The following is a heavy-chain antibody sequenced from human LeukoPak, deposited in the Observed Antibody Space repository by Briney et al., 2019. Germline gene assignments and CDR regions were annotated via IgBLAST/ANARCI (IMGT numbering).Heavy chain of an antibody. CDR1: GFTFSSYA. CDR3: AKPTRGYCSSTSCPMGGNYFDY. CDR2: ISGSGGST. J-gene: IGHJ4*02. D-gene: IGHD2-2*01. Sequence: PGGSLRLSCAASGFTFSSYAMSWVRQAPGKGLEWVSAISGSGGSTCYADSVKGRFTISRDNSKNTLYLQMNSLRAEDTAVYYCAKPTRGYCSSTSCPMGGNYFDYWGQGTLVTVSS. V-gene: IGHV3-23*01.